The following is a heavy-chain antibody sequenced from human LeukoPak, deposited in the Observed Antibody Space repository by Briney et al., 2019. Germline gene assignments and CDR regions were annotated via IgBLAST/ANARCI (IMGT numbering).Heavy chain of an antibody. Sequence: PSETLSLTCTVSGGSISRYYWSWIRQPPGKGLEWIWRIYTSGSTNYNPSLKSRVTMSVDTSKNQFSLKLSSVAAADTAVYYGARDGDYVSWYFDLWGRGTLVTVSS. CDR2: IYTSGST. D-gene: IGHD4-17*01. J-gene: IGHJ2*01. CDR1: GGSISRYY. V-gene: IGHV4-4*07. CDR3: ARDGDYVSWYFDL.